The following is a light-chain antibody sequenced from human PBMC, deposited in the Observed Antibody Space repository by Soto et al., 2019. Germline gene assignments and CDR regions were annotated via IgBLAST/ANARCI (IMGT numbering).Light chain of an antibody. Sequence: ETVLAQSPSILSLSPGERATLSCRASQNVRSSSLAWYQQKPGQAPRLLIYAASTRVTGVADRFSGSGSGTDFTLTISRLEAEDFAVYHCQQYGDSSPFGGGTKVDIX. CDR2: AAS. CDR3: QQYGDSSP. CDR1: QNVRSSS. V-gene: IGKV3-20*01. J-gene: IGKJ4*01.